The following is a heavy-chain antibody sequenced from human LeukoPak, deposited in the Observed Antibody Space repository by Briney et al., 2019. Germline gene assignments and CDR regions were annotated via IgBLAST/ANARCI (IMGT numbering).Heavy chain of an antibody. CDR3: ARRYCSGGSCYSDRGAFDI. Sequence: SETLSLTCTVSGGSISNGSYYWSWIRQPAGKGLEWIGHVYTSGSTNYNPSLKSRVTISVDTSKNQFSLMLRSVTAADTAVYYCARRYCSGGSCYSDRGAFDIWGQGTMVTVSS. CDR2: VYTSGST. V-gene: IGHV4-61*09. D-gene: IGHD2-15*01. J-gene: IGHJ3*02. CDR1: GGSISNGSYY.